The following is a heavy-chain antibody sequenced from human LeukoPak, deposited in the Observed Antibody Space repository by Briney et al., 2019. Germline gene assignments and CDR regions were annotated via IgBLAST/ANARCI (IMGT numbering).Heavy chain of an antibody. J-gene: IGHJ4*02. D-gene: IGHD3-9*01. V-gene: IGHV4-39*07. CDR3: ARDRYYDILTGCKGY. CDR2: IYYSGST. CDR1: GGSISSSSYY. Sequence: SETLSLTSTVSGGSISSSSYYWGWIRQPPGKGLEWIGSIYYSGSTYYNPSLKSRVTISVDTSKNQFSLKLSSVTAADTAVYYCARDRYYDILTGCKGYWGQGTLVTVSS.